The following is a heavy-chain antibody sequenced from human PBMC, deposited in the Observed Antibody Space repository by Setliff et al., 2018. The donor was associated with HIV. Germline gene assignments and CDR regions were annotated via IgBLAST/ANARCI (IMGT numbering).Heavy chain of an antibody. J-gene: IGHJ4*02. CDR3: ARGGDGYNPGGGTFDH. V-gene: IGHV4-61*02. CDR1: GGSISVSSHY. Sequence: SETLSLTCTVSGGSISVSSHYWGWIRQPAGKRLEWIGRIYSSGNTNYNPSLKSRVTISADTSKKQFSLRLKSVTAAETAVYYCARGGDGYNPGGGTFDHWGQGTLVTVSS. D-gene: IGHD1-1*01. CDR2: IYSSGNT.